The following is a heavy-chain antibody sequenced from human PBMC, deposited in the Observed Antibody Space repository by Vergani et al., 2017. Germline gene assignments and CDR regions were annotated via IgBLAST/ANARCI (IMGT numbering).Heavy chain of an antibody. V-gene: IGHV4-39*01. Sequence: QLQLPESGPGLVKPSETLSLTCTVSGGPITSGDYYWGWIRQPPGKGLEWIGSIYYSGSTYYEPSLKSRVTISVDTSKNQFSLKLSSVTAADTAVYYCARWGRYASLSNWFDPWGQGTLVIVSS. J-gene: IGHJ5*02. CDR2: IYYSGST. CDR1: GGPITSGDYY. D-gene: IGHD3-16*01. CDR3: ARWGRYASLSNWFDP.